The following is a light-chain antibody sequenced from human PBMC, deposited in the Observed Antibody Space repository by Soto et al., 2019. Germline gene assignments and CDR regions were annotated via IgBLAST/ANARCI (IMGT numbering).Light chain of an antibody. V-gene: IGKV2-28*01. CDR3: MQALQTPWT. Sequence: DIVMTQSPLSLPVTPGKPASISCRSSQSLLHSNGYNYLDWYLQKPGQSPQLLIYLGSNRASGGPDRFSGSGSGTDFTLKISRVEAEDVGMYYCMQALQTPWTFGQGTKVEIK. CDR1: QSLLHSNGYNY. CDR2: LGS. J-gene: IGKJ1*01.